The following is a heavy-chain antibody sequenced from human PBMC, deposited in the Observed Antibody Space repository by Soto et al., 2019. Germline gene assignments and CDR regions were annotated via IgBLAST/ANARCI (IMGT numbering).Heavy chain of an antibody. V-gene: IGHV1-69*13. CDR1: GGTFSTHA. CDR3: ARGYCSGGNCYSGMDV. J-gene: IGHJ6*02. CDR2: IIPISGTT. Sequence: SVKVSCKASGGTFSTHAIIWVRQAPGHGLEWMGGIIPISGTTYYTQKFQGRVTITADEPTSTASMELSSLKSDDTAVFYCARGYCSGGNCYSGMDVWGQGTMVTVSS. D-gene: IGHD2-15*01.